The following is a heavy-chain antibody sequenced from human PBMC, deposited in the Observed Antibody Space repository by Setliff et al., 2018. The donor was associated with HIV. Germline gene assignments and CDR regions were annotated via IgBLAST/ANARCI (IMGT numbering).Heavy chain of an antibody. J-gene: IGHJ1*01. CDR3: ARDPAPSSSASYFQH. V-gene: IGHV1-18*01. CDR1: GYSFTAYG. Sequence: ASVKVSCKASGYSFTAYGISWVRQAPGQGFEWMGWINIDSGHTNFAQKFQDRVTVTTDTSTNTTYMELSSLRSEDTAVYYCARDPAPSSSASYFQHWGQGTPVTVS. D-gene: IGHD6-6*01. CDR2: INIDSGHT.